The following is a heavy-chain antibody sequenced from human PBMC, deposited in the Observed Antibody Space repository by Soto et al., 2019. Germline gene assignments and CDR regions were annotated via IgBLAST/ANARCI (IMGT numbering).Heavy chain of an antibody. CDR2: ISSSGSTI. V-gene: IGHV3-11*01. CDR1: GFTFSDYY. Sequence: QVQLVESGGGLVKPGGSLRLSCAASGFTFSDYYMSWIRQAPGKGLEWVSYISSSGSTIYYADSVKGRFTISRDNAKNSLYLKMNSLRAEDTAVYYCARDRAYSSGWDYVPDAFDIWGQGTMVTVSS. D-gene: IGHD6-19*01. J-gene: IGHJ3*02. CDR3: ARDRAYSSGWDYVPDAFDI.